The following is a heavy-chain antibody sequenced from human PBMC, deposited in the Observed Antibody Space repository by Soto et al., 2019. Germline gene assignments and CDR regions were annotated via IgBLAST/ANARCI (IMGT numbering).Heavy chain of an antibody. Sequence: QVQLQESGPGLVKPSETLSLTCTVSGGSVSSGSYYWSWIRQPPGKGLEWIGYIYYSGSTNYNPSLKSRVTISVDTSKNQFSLKLSSVTAADTAVYYCARETIAAADAFDIWGKGTMVTVSS. J-gene: IGHJ3*02. V-gene: IGHV4-61*01. CDR3: ARETIAAADAFDI. D-gene: IGHD6-13*01. CDR2: IYYSGST. CDR1: GGSVSSGSYY.